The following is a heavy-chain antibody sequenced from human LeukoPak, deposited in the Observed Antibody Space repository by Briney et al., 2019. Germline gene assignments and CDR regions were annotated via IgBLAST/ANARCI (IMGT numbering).Heavy chain of an antibody. J-gene: IGHJ4*02. CDR2: ISNTGSTT. D-gene: IGHD2-15*01. V-gene: IGHV3-48*03. CDR3: ARRMRSCSGGTCYSSFDY. Sequence: GGSLRLSCAASGFTFSSYEMNWVRQAPGKGLEWVSYISNTGSTTYYADSVRGRFTISRDNAKNSLYLRMNSLRAEDTAVYYCARRMRSCSGGTCYSSFDYWGQGTLVTVSS. CDR1: GFTFSSYE.